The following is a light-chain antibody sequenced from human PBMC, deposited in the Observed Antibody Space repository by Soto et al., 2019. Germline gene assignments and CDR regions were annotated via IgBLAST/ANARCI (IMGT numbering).Light chain of an antibody. CDR1: QSVSTY. CDR3: HHRNNWPPAVA. J-gene: IGKJ4*01. Sequence: DIVLTQSPATLSLSPGERATISCRASQSVSTYLAWYQHKPGQAPTLLIYGASNRATGIPARFSGSGSGTDFTLTISSLEPEAYAVYSCHHRNNWPPAVAFGGGTKVEIK. CDR2: GAS. V-gene: IGKV3-11*01.